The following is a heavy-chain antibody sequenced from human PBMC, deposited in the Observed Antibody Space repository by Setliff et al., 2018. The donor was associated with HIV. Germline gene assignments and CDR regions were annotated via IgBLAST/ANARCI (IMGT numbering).Heavy chain of an antibody. CDR1: GGSFSGYC. V-gene: IGHV4-34*01. Sequence: SETLSLTCAVYGGSFSGYCWSWIRQPPGKGLEWIGEINHSGGTKYNPSLKSRVTKSVDTSKNQFSLRLSSVTAADTAVYYCVRVSCSSWYSIPRNYYYSMDVWGEGTTVTVSS. J-gene: IGHJ6*03. CDR2: INHSGGT. D-gene: IGHD6-13*01. CDR3: VRVSCSSWYSIPRNYYYSMDV.